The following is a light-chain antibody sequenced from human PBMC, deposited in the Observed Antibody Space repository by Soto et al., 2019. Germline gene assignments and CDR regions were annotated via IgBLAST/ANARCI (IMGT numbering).Light chain of an antibody. V-gene: IGLV3-21*04. CDR1: NIGSKS. Sequence: SYELTQPPSVSVAPGKTARITCGGNNIGSKSVHWYQQKPGQAPVLVIYYDSDRPSGIPERFSGSNSGNTATLTIIRVEAGDEADYYCQVWDSSSDNVVFGGGTKVTVL. J-gene: IGLJ2*01. CDR3: QVWDSSSDNVV. CDR2: YDS.